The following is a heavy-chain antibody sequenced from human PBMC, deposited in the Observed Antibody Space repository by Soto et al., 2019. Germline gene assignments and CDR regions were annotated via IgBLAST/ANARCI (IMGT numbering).Heavy chain of an antibody. J-gene: IGHJ4*02. CDR2: ISSDGSEK. D-gene: IGHD4-17*01. V-gene: IGHV3-30*18. Sequence: QVQLVESGGGVVQPGRSLRLSCAASGFTFSTYGVHWVRQAPGKGLEWVAVISSDGSEKYYAGSVKGRVSISRDNSKSTLYLQMDSLRAEDTAVYYCANGAVTTSLDYFDYWGQGTLVTVSS. CDR1: GFTFSTYG. CDR3: ANGAVTTSLDYFDY.